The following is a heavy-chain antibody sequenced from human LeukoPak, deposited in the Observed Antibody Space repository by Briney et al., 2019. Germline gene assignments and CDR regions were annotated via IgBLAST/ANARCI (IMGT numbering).Heavy chain of an antibody. CDR2: IYYSGST. CDR3: ARDDPNKYYFDY. Sequence: SSETLSLTCTVSGGSISSSSYYWGWIRQPPGKGLEWIGKIYYSGSTYYNSSLKSRVTISVDTSKNQFSLKLSSVTAADTAVYYCARDDPNKYYFDYWGQGTLATVSS. CDR1: GGSISSSSYY. V-gene: IGHV4-39*02. J-gene: IGHJ4*02.